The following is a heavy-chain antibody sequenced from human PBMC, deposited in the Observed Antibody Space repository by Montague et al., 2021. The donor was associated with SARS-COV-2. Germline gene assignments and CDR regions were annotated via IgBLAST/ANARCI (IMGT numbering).Heavy chain of an antibody. CDR3: ARHPLGYCSSTSCHVG. CDR1: GAPLTAGTYH. D-gene: IGHD2-2*01. J-gene: IGHJ4*02. V-gene: IGHV4-39*01. CDR2: IFHSGST. Sequence: SETLSLTCTVSGAPLTAGTYHWAWIRQPPGQGLEWIGNIFHSGSTYYNPSLKSRVTISVDTSKNQFSLKLSSVTAADTAVYYCARHPLGYCSSTSCHVGWGQGTLVTVSS.